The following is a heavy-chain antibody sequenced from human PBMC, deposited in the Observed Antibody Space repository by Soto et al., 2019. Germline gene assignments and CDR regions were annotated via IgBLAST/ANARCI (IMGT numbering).Heavy chain of an antibody. CDR1: GFSLSTSGVG. D-gene: IGHD3-16*01. CDR2: IYWDDDK. V-gene: IGHV2-5*02. CDR3: AHSGPVYVDDEPNFDY. Sequence: QITLKESGPTLVKPTQTLTLTGTFSGFSLSTSGVGVGWIRQPPGKALEWLALIYWDDDKRYSPSLKSRLTITKDTSKNQVVLTMTNMDPVDTATYYCAHSGPVYVDDEPNFDYWGQGTLVTVSS. J-gene: IGHJ4*02.